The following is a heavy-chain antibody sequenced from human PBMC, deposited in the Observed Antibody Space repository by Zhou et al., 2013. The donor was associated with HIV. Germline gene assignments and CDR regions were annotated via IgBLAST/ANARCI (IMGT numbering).Heavy chain of an antibody. CDR2: INPNNGVT. D-gene: IGHD3-16*01. V-gene: IGHV1-2*02. J-gene: IGHJ5*02. CDR1: GYSFTAYY. CDR3: AGGLYVQANWFDP. Sequence: QVQLVQSGAEVKKPGASVKVSCKVSGYSFTAYYMHWARQAPGQGLEWMGWINPNNGVTKYAQKFQGRVFMTSDTSITTAYMELNSLTSDDTAMYYCAGGLYVQANWFDPWGQGTLVTVSS.